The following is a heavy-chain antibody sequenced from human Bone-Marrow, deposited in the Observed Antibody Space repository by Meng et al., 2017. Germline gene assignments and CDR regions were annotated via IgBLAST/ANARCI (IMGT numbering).Heavy chain of an antibody. D-gene: IGHD3-16*01. CDR3: ARQEGAFDY. CDR1: GDSVSSNSAA. V-gene: IGHV6-1*01. CDR2: TYYRSKWYN. Sequence: QIQLQQSGPGLVNPSQTLPLTCAIPGDSVSSNSAAWNWLRQSPSRGLEWLGRTYYRSKWYNDYAVSVKSRITINPDTSKNQFSLQLNSVTPEDTAVYYCARQEGAFDYWGQGTLVTVSS. J-gene: IGHJ4*02.